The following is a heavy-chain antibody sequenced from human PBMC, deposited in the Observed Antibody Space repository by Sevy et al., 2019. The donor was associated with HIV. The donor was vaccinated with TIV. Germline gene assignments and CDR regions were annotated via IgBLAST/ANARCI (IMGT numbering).Heavy chain of an antibody. CDR1: GFTFSSYS. D-gene: IGHD6-19*01. CDR3: ASVLRVAGTFDY. V-gene: IGHV3-21*01. Sequence: GGSLRLSCAASGFTFSSYSMNWVRQAPGKGLEWVSSISSSSSYIYYADSVKGRFTISRDNAKNSLYLQMNSLGAEDTAVYYCASVLRVAGTFDYWGQGTLVTVSS. J-gene: IGHJ4*02. CDR2: ISSSSSYI.